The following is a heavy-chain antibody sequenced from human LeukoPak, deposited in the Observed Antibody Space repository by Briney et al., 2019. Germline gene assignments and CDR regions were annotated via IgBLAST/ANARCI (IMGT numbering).Heavy chain of an antibody. CDR2: INPSGGST. D-gene: IGHD2/OR15-2a*01. CDR3: ARDAVLRARVLPNQIDY. Sequence: ASVKVSCKASGYTFTSYYMHWVRQAPGQGLEWMGIINPSGGSTSYAQKFQGRVTMTRDMSTSTVYMELSSLRSEDTAVYYCARDAVLRARVLPNQIDYWGQGTLVTVSS. CDR1: GYTFTSYY. V-gene: IGHV1-46*01. J-gene: IGHJ4*02.